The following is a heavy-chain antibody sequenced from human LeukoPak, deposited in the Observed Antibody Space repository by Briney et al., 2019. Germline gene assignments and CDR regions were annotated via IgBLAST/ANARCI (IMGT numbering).Heavy chain of an antibody. V-gene: IGHV3-33*01. CDR3: ARDEEGTLDP. Sequence: QPGGSLRLSCAASGFTFSSYGMHWVGRAPGKGWEWVAVVWYDGSKKHSADSVKGRFTISRDNAKNSLYLQMNSLRAEDTAVYYCARDEEGTLDPWGQGTLVTVSS. CDR2: VWYDGSKK. D-gene: IGHD3-10*01. CDR1: GFTFSSYG. J-gene: IGHJ5*02.